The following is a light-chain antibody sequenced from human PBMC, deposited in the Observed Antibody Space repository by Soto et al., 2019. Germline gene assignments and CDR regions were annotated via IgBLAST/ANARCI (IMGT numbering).Light chain of an antibody. CDR2: ATS. CDR3: QQSYSNSFT. CDR1: QTISNY. Sequence: DIQMTQSPSSLSSSLGDRVTITWRASQTISNYFTWYQQKPGTAPELLIYATSSLRSGVPSRCSGSGAGTEDTITISSLMKEDDSTYSCQQSYSNSFTFGQGTRLEIK. J-gene: IGKJ5*01. V-gene: IGKV1-39*01.